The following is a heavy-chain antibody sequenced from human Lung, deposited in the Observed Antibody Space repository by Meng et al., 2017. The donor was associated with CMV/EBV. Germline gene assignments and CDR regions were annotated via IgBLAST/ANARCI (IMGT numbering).Heavy chain of an antibody. CDR1: GFTFSDFY. Sequence: GGSLRLSCVASGFTFSDFYLSWMRQAPGKGLEWASYISRDGSSTYHADSVKGRFTISRDNAKNSLYLQMNSLRVEDTAIYYCASDGKTVDFWGQGTLVTVSS. CDR3: ASDGKTVDF. CDR2: ISRDGSST. D-gene: IGHD4-17*01. V-gene: IGHV3-11*04. J-gene: IGHJ4*02.